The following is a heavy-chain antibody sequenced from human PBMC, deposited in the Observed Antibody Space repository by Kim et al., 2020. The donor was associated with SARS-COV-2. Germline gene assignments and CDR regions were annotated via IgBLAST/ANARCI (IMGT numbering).Heavy chain of an antibody. CDR3: ARERGYGVNSGWFDP. D-gene: IGHD4-17*01. CDR2: ARSKANSYTT. Sequence: GGSLRLSCEASGLIFSDHYMDWVRQAPGKGLEWVGRARSKANSYTTEYAASVKGRFTISRDDSKNSLYLQMNSLKTEDTAVYYCARERGYGVNSGWFDPWGRGTLVTVSS. V-gene: IGHV3-72*01. CDR1: GLIFSDHY. J-gene: IGHJ5*02.